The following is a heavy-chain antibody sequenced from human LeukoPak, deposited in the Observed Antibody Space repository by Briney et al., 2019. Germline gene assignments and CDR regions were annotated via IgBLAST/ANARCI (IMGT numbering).Heavy chain of an antibody. D-gene: IGHD2-21*02. Sequence: ASVKVSCKASGYTFTGYYIQWVRQAPGQGLEWMGWINPHSGGTNYAQEFQGRVTMTRDTSISTAYMELSSLGPDDTAVYSCARGVTARGFYYYMDIWVNGTTVTISS. CDR2: INPHSGGT. CDR1: GYTFTGYY. J-gene: IGHJ6*03. V-gene: IGHV1-2*02. CDR3: ARGVTARGFYYYMDI.